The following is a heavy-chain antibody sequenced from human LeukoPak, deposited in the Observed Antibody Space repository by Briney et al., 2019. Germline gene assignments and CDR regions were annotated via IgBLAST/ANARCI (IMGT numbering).Heavy chain of an antibody. CDR2: INHSGST. D-gene: IGHD3-3*01. V-gene: IGHV4-34*01. Sequence: SETLSLTCAVYGGSFSGYYWSWIRQPPGKGLEWIGEINHSGSTNYNPSLKSRVTISVDTSKNQFSLKLSSVTAADTAVYYCARGLNYDFWSGYHYPYDYYYMDVWDKGTTVTVS. CDR3: ARGLNYDFWSGYHYPYDYYYMDV. CDR1: GGSFSGYY. J-gene: IGHJ6*03.